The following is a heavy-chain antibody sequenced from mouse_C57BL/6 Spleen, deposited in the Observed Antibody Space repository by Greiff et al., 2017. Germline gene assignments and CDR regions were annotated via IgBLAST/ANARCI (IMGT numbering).Heavy chain of an antibody. CDR3: AKGLRLDY. CDR1: GYTFTSYW. CDR2: IDPSDSET. D-gene: IGHD3-1*01. J-gene: IGHJ2*01. Sequence: QVQLKQPGAELVRPGSSVKLSCKASGYTFTSYWMHWVKQRPIQGLEWIGNIDPSDSETHYNQKFKDKATLTVDKSSSTAYMQLSSLTSADSAVDYCAKGLRLDYWGQGTTLTVSS. V-gene: IGHV1-52*01.